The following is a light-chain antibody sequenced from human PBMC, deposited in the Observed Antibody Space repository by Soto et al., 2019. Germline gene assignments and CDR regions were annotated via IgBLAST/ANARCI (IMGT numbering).Light chain of an antibody. V-gene: IGKV3-20*01. CDR2: DTS. J-gene: IGKJ4*01. Sequence: EIVLTQSPGTLSLSPGERATLSCRASRSVSDNYLAWYQQKRAQAPRLLIYDTSSRATGIPDRFSGTGSATDFTLTISRLEPEDFAVYYCQQYGTSPPLTFGGGTKVEIK. CDR3: QQYGTSPPLT. CDR1: RSVSDNY.